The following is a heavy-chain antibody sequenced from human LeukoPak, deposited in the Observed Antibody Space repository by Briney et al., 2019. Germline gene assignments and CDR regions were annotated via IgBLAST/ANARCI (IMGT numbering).Heavy chain of an antibody. Sequence: SETLSLTCTVSGYSISSGYYWGWIRQPPGKGLEWIGSIYHSGSTYYNPSLKSRVTISVDTSKNQFSLKLSSVTAADTAVYYCAREDLDQTTVTTEKEDRFDYWGQGTLVTVSS. D-gene: IGHD4-17*01. CDR1: GYSISSGYY. CDR2: IYHSGST. J-gene: IGHJ4*02. V-gene: IGHV4-38-2*02. CDR3: AREDLDQTTVTTEKEDRFDY.